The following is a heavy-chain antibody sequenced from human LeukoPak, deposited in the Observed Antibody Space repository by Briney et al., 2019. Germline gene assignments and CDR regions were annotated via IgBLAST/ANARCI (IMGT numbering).Heavy chain of an antibody. CDR1: GFTVSSNY. V-gene: IGHV3-66*01. CDR3: AKEKYGDYAVLDWFDP. D-gene: IGHD4-17*01. Sequence: GGSLRLSCAASGFTVSSNYMTWVRQAPGKGLEWVSVVYGGDTTYYADSVKGRFTISRDNSKNTLYLQMNSLRAEDTAVYYCAKEKYGDYAVLDWFDPWGQGTLVTVSS. CDR2: VYGGDTT. J-gene: IGHJ5*02.